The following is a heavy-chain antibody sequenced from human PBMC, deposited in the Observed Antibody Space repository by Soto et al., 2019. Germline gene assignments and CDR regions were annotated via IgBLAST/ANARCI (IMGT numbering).Heavy chain of an antibody. Sequence: QLQLQESGPGLVKPSETLSLTCTVSGGSISSSSYYWGWIRQPPGKGLEWIGSIYYSGSTYYNPSLKSRVTISVDTSKNQFSLKLSSVTAADPAVYYWARRDRVSHFDYWGQGTLVTVSS. CDR3: ARRDRVSHFDY. J-gene: IGHJ4*02. CDR1: GGSISSSSYY. D-gene: IGHD6-6*01. CDR2: IYYSGST. V-gene: IGHV4-39*01.